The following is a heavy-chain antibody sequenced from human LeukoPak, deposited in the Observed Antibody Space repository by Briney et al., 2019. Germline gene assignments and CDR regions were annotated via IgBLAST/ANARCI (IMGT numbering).Heavy chain of an antibody. CDR3: ARDIYGSGSY. CDR2: TYYSGST. CDR1: GGSISSYY. D-gene: IGHD3-10*01. V-gene: IGHV4-59*01. J-gene: IGHJ4*02. Sequence: SETLSLTCTVSGGSISSYYWSWIRQPPGKGLEWIGYTYYSGSTNYNPSLKSRVTISVDTSKNQFSLKLSSVTAADTAVYYCARDIYGSGSYWGQGTLVTVSS.